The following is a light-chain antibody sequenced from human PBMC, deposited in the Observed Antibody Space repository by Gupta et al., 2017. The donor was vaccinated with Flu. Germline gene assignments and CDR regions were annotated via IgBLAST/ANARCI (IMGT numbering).Light chain of an antibody. CDR1: SSDVGGYNY. CDR3: GSHTSSSTLV. V-gene: IGLV2-14*01. CDR2: EVS. Sequence: TSSDVGGYNYVSWYQQHPGKAPKLMIYEVSNRPSGVSNRFSGSKSGNTASLTISGLQADDEADYYCGSHTSSSTLVFGGGTKLTVL. J-gene: IGLJ3*02.